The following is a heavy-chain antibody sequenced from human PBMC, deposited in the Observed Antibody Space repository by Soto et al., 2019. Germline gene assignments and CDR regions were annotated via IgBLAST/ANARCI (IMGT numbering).Heavy chain of an antibody. Sequence: EVQLVESGGGLVQPGRSLRLSCAASGFTFDDYAMHWVRQAPGKGLEWVSGISWNSGSIGYADSVKGRFTISRDNAKNSLYLQMNSLRAEDTALYYCAKGKRRAGSYFDYWGQGTLVTVSS. V-gene: IGHV3-9*01. CDR3: AKGKRRAGSYFDY. CDR2: ISWNSGSI. CDR1: GFTFDDYA. D-gene: IGHD6-19*01. J-gene: IGHJ4*02.